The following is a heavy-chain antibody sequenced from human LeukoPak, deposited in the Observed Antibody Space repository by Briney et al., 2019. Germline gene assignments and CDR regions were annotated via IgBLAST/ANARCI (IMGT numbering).Heavy chain of an antibody. CDR2: IYYSGST. CDR1: GGSISSGDYY. V-gene: IGHV4-30-4*01. CDR3: ARDTPAYYGSGSLDY. D-gene: IGHD3-10*01. J-gene: IGHJ4*02. Sequence: SQTLSLTCTVSGGSISSGDYYWSWIRQPPGKGLEWIGYIYYSGSTYYNPSLKSRVTISVDTSKNQFSLKLSSVTAADTAVYYCARDTPAYYGSGSLDYWGQGTLVTVSS.